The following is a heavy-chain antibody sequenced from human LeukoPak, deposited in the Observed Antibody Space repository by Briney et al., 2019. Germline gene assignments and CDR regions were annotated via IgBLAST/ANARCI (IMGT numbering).Heavy chain of an antibody. D-gene: IGHD1-26*01. J-gene: IGHJ4*02. CDR3: PKSGGYGLIDY. Sequence: SETLSLTCRVAGGSINSGSYYWTWIRQPAGKGLECIGRIYTSGSTNYISSLKSRVTISVDTSKNQISLRLNSVTAADTAMYYCPKSGGYGLIDYWGQGTLVTVSS. CDR2: IYTSGST. CDR1: GGSINSGSYY. V-gene: IGHV4-61*02.